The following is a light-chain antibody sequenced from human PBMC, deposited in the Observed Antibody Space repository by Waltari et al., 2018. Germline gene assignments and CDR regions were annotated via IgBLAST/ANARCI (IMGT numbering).Light chain of an antibody. J-gene: IGLJ2*01. V-gene: IGLV2-14*03. CDR2: DVT. CDR1: SSDVGRYNF. Sequence: QSALTQPASVSGSPGQSITISCTGSSSDVGRYNFVSWYQQHPGKAPKPMIFDVTARRSGVSDRFSGSKSGNTASLTISGLQPEDEADYYCSSHTTSSTLVFGGGTRVTVL. CDR3: SSHTTSSTLV.